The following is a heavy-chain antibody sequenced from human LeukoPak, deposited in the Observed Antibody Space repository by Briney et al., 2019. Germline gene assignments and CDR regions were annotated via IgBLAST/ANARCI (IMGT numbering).Heavy chain of an antibody. Sequence: ASVKVSCKASGYTFTSYNINWARQATGQELEWMGWMNPNSGNTGYAQKFQGRVTMTRNTSISTAYMELSSLRSEDTAVYYCARGRALWSSGSMNCWGQGTLVTVSS. CDR3: ARGRALWSSGSMNC. D-gene: IGHD6-19*01. CDR1: GYTFTSYN. J-gene: IGHJ4*02. CDR2: MNPNSGNT. V-gene: IGHV1-8*01.